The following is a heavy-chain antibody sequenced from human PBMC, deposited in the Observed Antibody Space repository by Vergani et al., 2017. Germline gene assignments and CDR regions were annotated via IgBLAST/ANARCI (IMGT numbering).Heavy chain of an antibody. Sequence: EVQPVESGGGLVKPGGSLRLSCVASGFSFRNGWMNWFLLTPGKGLEWVGRIKSTFDRGTTDYAAAVKGRFTISRDDSKNTLFLQMNGLKTEDIGVYYCTTDPRYCGDGSCYWLRDHHYYGMDVWGQGTTVTVSS. J-gene: IGHJ6*02. CDR2: IKSTFDRGTT. V-gene: IGHV3-15*07. CDR3: TTDPRYCGDGSCYWLRDHHYYGMDV. CDR1: GFSFRNGW. D-gene: IGHD2-21*01.